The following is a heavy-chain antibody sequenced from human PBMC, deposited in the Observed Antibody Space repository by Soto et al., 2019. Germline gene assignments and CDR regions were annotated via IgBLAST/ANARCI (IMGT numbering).Heavy chain of an antibody. CDR3: DTGMLIRGHHYMDA. CDR1: GDSVSGNRTA. Sequence: PSQTLSLTCAISGDSVSGNRTACNWIRQSPSRGLEWLGRTYYRSKWYTEYAPSMRGRMTINPDTSKNQFSLQLNSVTPEDTAVYYCDTGMLIRGHHYMDAWGQGTSVTVS. CDR2: TYYRSKWYT. V-gene: IGHV6-1*01. D-gene: IGHD3-10*01. J-gene: IGHJ6*03.